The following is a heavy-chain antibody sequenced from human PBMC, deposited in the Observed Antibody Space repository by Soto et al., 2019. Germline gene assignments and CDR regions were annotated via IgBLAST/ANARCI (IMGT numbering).Heavy chain of an antibody. Sequence: SETLSLTCTVSGGSITSSYWRWIRRPPGKGLEWIAYIYDTGISGYTPSTSYNPSLKSRVTMSLDTSKSQFSLKLTSVTAADTAVYYCARGEDAFFYYGLDVWGQEITVTVSS. CDR1: GGSITSSY. CDR2: IYDTGISGYTPST. V-gene: IGHV4-59*01. J-gene: IGHJ6*02. CDR3: ARGEDAFFYYGLDV.